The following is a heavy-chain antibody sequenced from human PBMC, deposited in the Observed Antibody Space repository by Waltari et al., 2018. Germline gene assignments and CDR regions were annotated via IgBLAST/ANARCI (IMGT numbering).Heavy chain of an antibody. CDR2: VYYSGST. D-gene: IGHD6-19*01. V-gene: IGHV4-59*01. CDR1: GGSISSYY. CDR3: AGVGSGGSTDDAFDI. J-gene: IGHJ3*02. Sequence: QVQLQESGPGLVKPSETLSLPCTVSGGSISSYYWSWIRQPPGQGLAWIGYVYYSGSTTYNPSLKSGVTISVDTSKNQFSLKLGSVTAADTAVYYCAGVGSGGSTDDAFDIWGQGTMVTVSS.